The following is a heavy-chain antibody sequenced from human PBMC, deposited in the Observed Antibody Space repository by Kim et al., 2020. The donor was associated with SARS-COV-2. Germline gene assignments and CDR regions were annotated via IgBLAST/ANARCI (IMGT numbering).Heavy chain of an antibody. V-gene: IGHV3-66*01. CDR2: IYRGGST. Sequence: GGSLRLSCAASGFTVSNDYVSWVRQAPGKGLEWVSIIYRGGSTYYTDSVKGRCTISRNNSKNTVYLQINSLRVEDTAAEYCSRGPQHAVDPWGQGTLDT. CDR1: GFTVSNDY. D-gene: IGHD6-13*01. CDR3: SRGPQHAVDP. J-gene: IGHJ5*02.